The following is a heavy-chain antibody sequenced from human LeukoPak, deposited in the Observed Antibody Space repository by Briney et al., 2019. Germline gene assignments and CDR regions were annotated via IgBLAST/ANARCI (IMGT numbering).Heavy chain of an antibody. J-gene: IGHJ4*02. D-gene: IGHD5-18*01. CDR2: ISSSGSTI. Sequence: PGGSLRLSCAASGVTFSSYEMNWVRQAPGKGLEWDSYISSSGSTIYYADSVKGRFTISRDNAKNSLYLQMNSLRAEDTAVYYCARVGWGYSYGTATDYWGQGTLVTVSS. CDR1: GVTFSSYE. V-gene: IGHV3-48*03. CDR3: ARVGWGYSYGTATDY.